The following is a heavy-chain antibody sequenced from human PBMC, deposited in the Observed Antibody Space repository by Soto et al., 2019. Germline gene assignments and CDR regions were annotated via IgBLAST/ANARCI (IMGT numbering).Heavy chain of an antibody. V-gene: IGHV1-3*01. CDR2: INPGHGNT. J-gene: IGHJ4*02. Sequence: ASVKVSCKASGYTFTTYAVHWVRQAPGQSLEWMGWINPGHGNTKYSQNFQGRVTITRDTSASTVYMELSSLRSEDTAVYYCARTYYDGDGYYHYWGQGTLVTVSS. CDR3: ARTYYDGDGYYHY. CDR1: GYTFTTYA. D-gene: IGHD3-22*01.